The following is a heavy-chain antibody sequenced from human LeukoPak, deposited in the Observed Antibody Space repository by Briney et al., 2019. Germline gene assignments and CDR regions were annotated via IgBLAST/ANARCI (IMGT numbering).Heavy chain of an antibody. Sequence: ASVKVSCKASGCTFTGYCMHWVRQAPGQGLEWMGCINPNSGGTNYAQKFQDRVTMTRDTSISTAYIELSRSRSDDTAVYYCAREYTVKQQVVLGYWGERTLFTVSS. V-gene: IGHV1-2*02. D-gene: IGHD6-13*01. CDR3: AREYTVKQQVVLGY. CDR1: GCTFTGYC. CDR2: INPNSGGT. J-gene: IGHJ4*02.